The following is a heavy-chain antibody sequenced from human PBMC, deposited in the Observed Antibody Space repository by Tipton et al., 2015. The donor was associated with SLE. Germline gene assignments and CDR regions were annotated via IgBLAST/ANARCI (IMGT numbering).Heavy chain of an antibody. CDR1: GFTFSSYA. CDR3: ARGIAVAAGYFDY. Sequence: SLRLSCAASGFTFSSYAMHWVRQAPGKGLEWVSGINWNGGSTGYADSVKGRFTISRDNAKNSLYLQMNSLRAEDTALYYCARGIAVAAGYFDYWGQGTLVTVSS. CDR2: INWNGGST. V-gene: IGHV3-20*04. J-gene: IGHJ4*02. D-gene: IGHD6-19*01.